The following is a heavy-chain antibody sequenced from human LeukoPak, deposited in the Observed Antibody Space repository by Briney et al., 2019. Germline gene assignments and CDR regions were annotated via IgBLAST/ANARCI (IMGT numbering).Heavy chain of an antibody. D-gene: IGHD4-11*01. Sequence: GGSLRLSCAASGFTFSSYWMSWVRQAPGKGLEWVANIKQDGSEKYYVDSVKGRFTISRDNAENSLYLQMNSLRAEDTAVYYCARESYSNYGNYFDYWGQGTLVTVSS. CDR3: ARESYSNYGNYFDY. CDR2: IKQDGSEK. J-gene: IGHJ4*02. CDR1: GFTFSSYW. V-gene: IGHV3-7*01.